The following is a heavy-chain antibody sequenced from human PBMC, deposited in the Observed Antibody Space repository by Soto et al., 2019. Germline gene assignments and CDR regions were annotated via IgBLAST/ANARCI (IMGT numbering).Heavy chain of an antibody. J-gene: IGHJ4*02. CDR1: GDSISSYY. V-gene: IGHV4-59*01. Sequence: QVQLQESGPGLVKPSETLSLTCTVSGDSISSYYWSWIRQPPGKGLEWIGYIYYSGSTNYNPSLKSRVTLSVDTSKNQFSLKLSSVTAADTAVYYCTRGPGIAALWGQGTLVTVSS. CDR3: TRGPGIAAL. D-gene: IGHD6-13*01. CDR2: IYYSGST.